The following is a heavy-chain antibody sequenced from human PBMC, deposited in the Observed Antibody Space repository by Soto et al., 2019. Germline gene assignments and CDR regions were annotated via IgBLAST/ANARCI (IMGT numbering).Heavy chain of an antibody. CDR1: EYTFTSYA. CDR3: ARALGGWPDY. V-gene: IGHV1-3*01. J-gene: IGHJ4*02. Sequence: QVQLVQSGAEVKKPGASVKVSCKASEYTFTSYAIPWVRQAPGKRLEGMGWINAGNGNTKYSRKFQDRVTITRDTSASTAYMELSSLRSEDTAVYYCARALGGWPDYWGQGTLVTVSS. D-gene: IGHD6-19*01. CDR2: INAGNGNT.